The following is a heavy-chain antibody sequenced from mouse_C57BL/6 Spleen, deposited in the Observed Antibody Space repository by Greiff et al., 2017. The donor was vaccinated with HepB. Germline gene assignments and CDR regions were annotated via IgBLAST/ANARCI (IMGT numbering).Heavy chain of an antibody. Sequence: DVKLVESGGGLVKPGGSLKLSCAASGFTFSDYGMHWVRQAPEKGLEWVAYISSGSSTIYYADTVKGRFTISRDNAKNTLFLQMTSLRSEDTAMYYCARVLLAYWGQGTLVTVSA. CDR2: ISSGSSTI. V-gene: IGHV5-17*01. CDR1: GFTFSDYG. CDR3: ARVLLAY. J-gene: IGHJ3*01. D-gene: IGHD1-1*01.